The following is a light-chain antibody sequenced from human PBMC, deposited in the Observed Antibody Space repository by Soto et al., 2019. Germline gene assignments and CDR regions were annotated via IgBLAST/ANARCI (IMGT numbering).Light chain of an antibody. Sequence: EIVLTQSPGTLSLSPGERATLSCRASQSVSSRYLAWYQQKPGQAPRLLMYGASSRATGIPDRFSGSGSGTDFTLTISRLEPEDFAVYYCQQYGNSPPYTFGQGTKLEIK. CDR1: QSVSSRY. CDR3: QQYGNSPPYT. V-gene: IGKV3-20*01. CDR2: GAS. J-gene: IGKJ2*01.